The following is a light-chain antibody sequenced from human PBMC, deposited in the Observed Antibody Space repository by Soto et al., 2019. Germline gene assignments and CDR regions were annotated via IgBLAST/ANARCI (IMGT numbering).Light chain of an antibody. CDR2: DAS. J-gene: IGKJ5*01. CDR3: QQLNSYPIT. V-gene: IGKV1-39*01. CDR1: QSISSY. Sequence: DIQMTQSPSSLSASVGDRVTVTCRVSQSISSYLNWYQQKPGKAPKLLIYDASTLRSGVPSRFSGTGSGTDFTLTISSLQPEDFATYYCQQLNSYPITFGQGTRLEIK.